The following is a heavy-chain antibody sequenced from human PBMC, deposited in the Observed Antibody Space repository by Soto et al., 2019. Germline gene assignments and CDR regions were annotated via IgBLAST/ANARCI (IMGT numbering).Heavy chain of an antibody. D-gene: IGHD2-15*01. CDR1: GYTFTSYA. V-gene: IGHV1-3*01. Sequence: QVQLVQSGAEVKKPGASVKVSCKASGYTFTSYAMHWVRQAPGQRLEWMGWINAGNGNTKYSQKFQGRVTITRDTAASTAYMELSSLRSEYTAVYYCARVRVRGVVVAAYLEYWGQGTLVTVSS. CDR3: ARVRVRGVVVAAYLEY. J-gene: IGHJ4*02. CDR2: INAGNGNT.